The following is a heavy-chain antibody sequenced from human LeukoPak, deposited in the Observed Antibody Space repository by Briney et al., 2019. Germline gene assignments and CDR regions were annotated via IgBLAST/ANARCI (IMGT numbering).Heavy chain of an antibody. V-gene: IGHV3-48*03. CDR2: ITGGGTIV. D-gene: IGHD6-19*01. J-gene: IGHJ4*02. CDR1: GFTFSSFE. Sequence: GGSLRLSCAASGFTFSSFEMHWVRQAPGKGLEWISYITGGGTIVYYADSVKGRFAISRDNAKNSLYLQMNSLRPEDTAVYYCARRPSGWPSDYWGQGTLVTVSS. CDR3: ARRPSGWPSDY.